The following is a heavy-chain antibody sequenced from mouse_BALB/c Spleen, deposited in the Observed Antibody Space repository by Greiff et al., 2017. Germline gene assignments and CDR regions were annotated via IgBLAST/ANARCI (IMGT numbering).Heavy chain of an antibody. J-gene: IGHJ4*01. CDR3: AREKIYYDYVNAMDY. CDR1: GYSITSGYY. CDR2: ISYDGSN. V-gene: IGHV3-6*02. Sequence: EVQLVESGPGLVKPSQSLSLTCSVTGYSITSGYYWNWIRQFPGNKLEWMGYISYDGSNNYNPSLKNRISITRDTSKNQFFLKLNSVTTEDTATYYCAREKIYYDYVNAMDYWGQGTSVTVSS. D-gene: IGHD2-4*01.